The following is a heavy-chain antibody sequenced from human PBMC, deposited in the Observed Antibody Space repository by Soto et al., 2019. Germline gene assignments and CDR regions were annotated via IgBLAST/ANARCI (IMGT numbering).Heavy chain of an antibody. J-gene: IGHJ6*02. Sequence: GASVKVSCKASGGTFSSYAISWVRQAPGQGLEWMGGIIPIFGTANYAQKFQGRVTITADESTSTAYMELSSLRSEDTAVYYCARAYRHSSSGWVVYDYCGMDVWGQGTTVTVSS. CDR1: GGTFSSYA. D-gene: IGHD6-6*01. CDR3: ARAYRHSSSGWVVYDYCGMDV. V-gene: IGHV1-69*13. CDR2: IIPIFGTA.